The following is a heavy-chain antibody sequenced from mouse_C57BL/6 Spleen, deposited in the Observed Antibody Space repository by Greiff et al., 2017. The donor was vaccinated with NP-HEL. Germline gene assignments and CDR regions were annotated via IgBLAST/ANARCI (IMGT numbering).Heavy chain of an antibody. CDR1: GFSLTSYA. J-gene: IGHJ4*01. CDR3: ARTPYDYDRGPYAMDY. CDR2: IWTGGGT. V-gene: IGHV2-9-1*01. D-gene: IGHD2-4*01. Sequence: VQLQQSGPGLVAPSQSLSITCTVSGFSLTSYAISWVRQPPGKGLEWLGVIWTGGGTNYNSALKSRLSISKDNSKSQVFLKMNSLQTDDTARYYCARTPYDYDRGPYAMDYWGQGTSVTVSS.